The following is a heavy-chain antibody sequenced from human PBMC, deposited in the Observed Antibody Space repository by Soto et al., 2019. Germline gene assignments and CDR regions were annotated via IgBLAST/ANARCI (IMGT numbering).Heavy chain of an antibody. CDR2: ISYDGSNK. J-gene: IGHJ4*02. Sequence: PGGSLRLSCAASGFTFSSYGMHWVRQAPGKGLEWVAVISYDGSNKYYADSVKGRFTISRDNSKNALYLQMNSLRAEDTAVYYCAKDMYYYDSSGYTYYFDYWGQGTLVTV. D-gene: IGHD3-22*01. CDR1: GFTFSSYG. V-gene: IGHV3-30*18. CDR3: AKDMYYYDSSGYTYYFDY.